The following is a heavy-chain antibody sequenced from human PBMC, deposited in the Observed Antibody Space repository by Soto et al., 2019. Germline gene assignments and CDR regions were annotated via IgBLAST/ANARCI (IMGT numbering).Heavy chain of an antibody. CDR1: GFSISRSA. D-gene: IGHD1-1*01. V-gene: IGHV3-30*04. CDR2: IAYDGSNR. Sequence: GGSLRLSCAASGFSISRSAMHWVRQAPGKGLEWVAVIAYDGSNRWYADSAKGRFTISRDNSKNTVYLQMSSLRGEDTAVYYCARDLQAGTDNVNWFAPWGQGTLVTVSS. J-gene: IGHJ5*02. CDR3: ARDLQAGTDNVNWFAP.